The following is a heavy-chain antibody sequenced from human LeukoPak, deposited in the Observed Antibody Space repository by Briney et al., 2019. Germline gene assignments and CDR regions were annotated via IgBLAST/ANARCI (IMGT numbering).Heavy chain of an antibody. Sequence: ASVKVSCKASGYTFTSYGISWVRQAPGQGLEWMGWISAYNGNTNYAQKPQGRVTMTTDTSTSTAYMELRSLRSDDTAVYYCAREDHHGFWSGYSTDNWFDPWGQGTLVTVSS. V-gene: IGHV1-18*01. D-gene: IGHD3-3*01. J-gene: IGHJ5*02. CDR3: AREDHHGFWSGYSTDNWFDP. CDR2: ISAYNGNT. CDR1: GYTFTSYG.